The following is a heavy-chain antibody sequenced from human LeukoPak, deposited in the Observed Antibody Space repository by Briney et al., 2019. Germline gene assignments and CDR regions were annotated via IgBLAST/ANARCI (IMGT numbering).Heavy chain of an antibody. CDR3: ARETDIAAAANYFDY. J-gene: IGHJ4*02. Sequence: ASVKVSCKASGYPFTNYYIHRVRQAPGQGLEWMGIINPSGGGTTYAQKFQGRVTMTRDTSTRTVYMELSSLRSDDTAVYHCARETDIAAAANYFDYWGQGTLVTVSS. CDR2: INPSGGGT. V-gene: IGHV1-46*01. D-gene: IGHD6-13*01. CDR1: GYPFTNYY.